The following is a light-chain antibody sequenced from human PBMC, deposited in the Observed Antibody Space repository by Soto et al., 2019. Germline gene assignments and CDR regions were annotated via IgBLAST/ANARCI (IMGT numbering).Light chain of an antibody. CDR1: QSVGRN. CDR3: QQYNKWPYT. V-gene: IGKV3-15*01. J-gene: IGKJ2*01. CDR2: GTS. Sequence: EIVMTQSPVALSVSPGDSAALSCRASQSVGRNFAWYQQRPGQAPRVLIYGTSTRATGVPARFSGGGSGTDFTLTISSLQSEDFAVYYCQQYNKWPYTFGQGTRLEIK.